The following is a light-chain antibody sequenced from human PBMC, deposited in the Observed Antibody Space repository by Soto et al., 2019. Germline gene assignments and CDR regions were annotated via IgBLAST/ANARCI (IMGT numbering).Light chain of an antibody. CDR3: SSYGGSNNFVL. Sequence: QAVVTQPPSASGSPGQSVIISCTGTSSDVGGYKYVSWYQQHPGQAPKLMIFEVSKRPSGVPDRFSGSKSGNTASLTVSGLQAEDEADYYCSSYGGSNNFVLFGGGTKLTVL. CDR2: EVS. CDR1: SSDVGGYKY. J-gene: IGLJ2*01. V-gene: IGLV2-8*01.